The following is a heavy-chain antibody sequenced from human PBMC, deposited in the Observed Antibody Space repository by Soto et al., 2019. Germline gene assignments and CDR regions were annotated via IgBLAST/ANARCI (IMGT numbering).Heavy chain of an antibody. D-gene: IGHD1-26*01. Sequence: EVQLLESGGGLVQPGGSLRLSCAASGFTFSRYGMTWVRQAPGKGLEWVSSITTGGDGTYYADSVKGRFTISRDNSKNTMSLQMNSLRAEDTAKYYCVAGRSGLWGQGTMVTVSS. CDR2: ITTGGDGT. CDR3: VAGRSGL. V-gene: IGHV3-23*01. J-gene: IGHJ3*01. CDR1: GFTFSRYG.